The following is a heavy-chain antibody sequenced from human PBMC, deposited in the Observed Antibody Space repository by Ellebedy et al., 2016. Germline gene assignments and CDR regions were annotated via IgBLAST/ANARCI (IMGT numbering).Heavy chain of an antibody. V-gene: IGHV4-30-2*05. CDR3: ARVDTAMVLDY. Sequence: SETLSLTXSVSRGSISSGGYSWSWIRQPPGEALEWIGYIWHSGGTSYNPSLKSRVTISVDTSKNQFSLKLSSVTAADTAVYYCARVDTAMVLDYWGQGTLVTVSS. D-gene: IGHD5-18*01. CDR2: IWHSGGT. J-gene: IGHJ4*02. CDR1: RGSISSGGYS.